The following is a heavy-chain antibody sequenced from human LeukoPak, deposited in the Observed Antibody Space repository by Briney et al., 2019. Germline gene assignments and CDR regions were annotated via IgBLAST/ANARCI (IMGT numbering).Heavy chain of an antibody. CDR3: ARGSGDTAMVLDY. CDR2: INHSGST. D-gene: IGHD5-18*01. Sequence: SETLSLTCAVYGGSFSGYYWSWIRQPPGKGLEWIGEINHSGSTNYNPSLKSRVTISVDTSKNQFSLKLSSVTAADTAVYYCARGSGDTAMVLDYWGQGTLVIVSS. CDR1: GGSFSGYY. V-gene: IGHV4-34*01. J-gene: IGHJ4*02.